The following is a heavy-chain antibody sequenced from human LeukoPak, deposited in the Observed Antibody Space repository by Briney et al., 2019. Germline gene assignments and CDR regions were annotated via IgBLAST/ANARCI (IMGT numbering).Heavy chain of an antibody. CDR1: GGSISSSSYY. Sequence: SETLSLTCTVSGGSISSSSYYWGWIRQPPGKGLEWIGSIYYSGSTYYNPSLKSRVTISVDTSKNQFSLKLSSVTAADTAVYYCARETYYYGSGSYYNAPGYWGQGTLVTVSS. V-gene: IGHV4-39*07. CDR2: IYYSGST. D-gene: IGHD3-10*01. CDR3: ARETYYYGSGSYYNAPGY. J-gene: IGHJ4*02.